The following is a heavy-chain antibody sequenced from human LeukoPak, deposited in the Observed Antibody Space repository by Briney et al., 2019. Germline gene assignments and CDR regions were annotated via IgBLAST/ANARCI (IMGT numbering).Heavy chain of an antibody. CDR2: INSEGSST. V-gene: IGHV3-74*01. CDR1: GFTFSNYW. J-gene: IGHJ4*02. Sequence: GGSLRLSCAASGFTFSNYWMHWVRQAPGKGPVWASRINSEGSSTSYADSVKGRFIISRDNAKNTLSLQMSSLRVEDTAVYFCARAYCGTDCYSRAMDYWGQGTLVTVSS. D-gene: IGHD2-21*02. CDR3: ARAYCGTDCYSRAMDY.